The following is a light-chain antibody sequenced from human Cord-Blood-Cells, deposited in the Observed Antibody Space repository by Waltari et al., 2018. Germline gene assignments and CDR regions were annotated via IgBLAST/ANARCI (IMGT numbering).Light chain of an antibody. CDR3: QQYGSSIFT. V-gene: IGKV3-20*01. Sequence: EIVLTQSPGTLSLSPGERATLSCRASQRVSSSYLAWYQQKPGQAPRPLIYGASSRATGIPDRFSGSGSGTDFNLTISRLEPEDFAVYYCQQYGSSIFTFGPGTKVDIK. CDR1: QRVSSSY. CDR2: GAS. J-gene: IGKJ3*01.